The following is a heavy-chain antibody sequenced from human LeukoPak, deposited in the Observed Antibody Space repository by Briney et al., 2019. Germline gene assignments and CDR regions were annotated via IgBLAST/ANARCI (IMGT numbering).Heavy chain of an antibody. CDR2: INHSGST. J-gene: IGHJ5*02. CDR1: GGSLSVYY. Sequence: SETLSLTCAVYGGSLSVYYWSCIREPPGKGREWIGEINHSGSTKYNPSRKSLVTISVDTCKNQISLKLSSAAAADTAVYYCASRDSSGYYTPWFDPWGQGTLVTVSS. CDR3: ASRDSSGYYTPWFDP. V-gene: IGHV4-34*01. D-gene: IGHD3-22*01.